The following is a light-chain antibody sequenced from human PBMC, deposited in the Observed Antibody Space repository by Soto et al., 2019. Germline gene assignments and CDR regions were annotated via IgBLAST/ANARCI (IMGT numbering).Light chain of an antibody. J-gene: IGLJ1*01. CDR3: SSYAGTDIPYV. Sequence: QLVLTQPPSASGSPGQSVTISCTGTSSDIGGYNYVSWYQQHPGKVPKLLIYEVTQRPSGVPDRFSASKSGNTASLTVSGLQAEDEADYYCSSYAGTDIPYVFGTGTKLTVL. CDR2: EVT. CDR1: SSDIGGYNY. V-gene: IGLV2-8*01.